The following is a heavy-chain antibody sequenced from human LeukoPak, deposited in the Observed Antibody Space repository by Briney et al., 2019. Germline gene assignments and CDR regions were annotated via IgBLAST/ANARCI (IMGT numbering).Heavy chain of an antibody. Sequence: GGSLRLSCAASGFTFRNYWMSWVRQAPGKGLEWVATINQDASAKDYVDSVKGRFTVSRDNTKNSLFLQLNSLRAEDTAVYYCVRDRGWYHFDLWGQGTLVTVSS. CDR1: GFTFRNYW. V-gene: IGHV3-7*01. J-gene: IGHJ4*02. D-gene: IGHD3-10*01. CDR2: INQDASAK. CDR3: VRDRGWYHFDL.